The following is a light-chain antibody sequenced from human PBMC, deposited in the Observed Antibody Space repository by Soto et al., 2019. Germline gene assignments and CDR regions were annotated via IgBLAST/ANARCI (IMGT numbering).Light chain of an antibody. CDR1: QSVGSN. J-gene: IGKJ1*01. CDR3: QQYNNWPPDRT. Sequence: EIVMTQSPATLSVSPGERATLSCRASQSVGSNLAWSQQKPGQAPRLLIYGASTRATGIPARFSGSGSGTEFTLTISSLHSEAFAIYFCQQYNNWPPDRTFGQGTKVEIK. V-gene: IGKV3-15*01. CDR2: GAS.